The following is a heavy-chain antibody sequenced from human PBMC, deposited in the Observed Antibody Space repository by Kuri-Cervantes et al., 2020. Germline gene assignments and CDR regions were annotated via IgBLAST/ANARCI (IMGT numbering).Heavy chain of an antibody. Sequence: GGSLRLSCAASGFTFSSYWMSWVRQAPGKGLEWVANIKQDGSEKYYADSVKGRFTISRDNSKNTLYLQMNSLRAEDTAVYYCARGGEDIVVVPVAPLKDYYYYYYMDVWGKGTTVTVSS. CDR1: GFTFSSYW. V-gene: IGHV3-7*04. CDR2: IKQDGSEK. CDR3: ARGGEDIVVVPVAPLKDYYYYYYMDV. J-gene: IGHJ6*03. D-gene: IGHD2-2*01.